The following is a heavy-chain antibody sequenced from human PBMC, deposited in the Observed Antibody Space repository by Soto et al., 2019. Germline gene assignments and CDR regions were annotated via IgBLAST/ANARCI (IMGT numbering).Heavy chain of an antibody. Sequence: SVKVSCKASGNTFSSYSFTWVRQAPGKGFELLGGIIPLLGTTDYAQKFQGRVNITADESTTTVYMDLSGLTSEDTAMYYCARGNQPMLPFDFWGQGTLVTVSS. CDR1: GNTFSSYS. CDR3: ARGNQPMLPFDF. V-gene: IGHV1-69*13. CDR2: IIPLLGTT. D-gene: IGHD2-2*01. J-gene: IGHJ4*02.